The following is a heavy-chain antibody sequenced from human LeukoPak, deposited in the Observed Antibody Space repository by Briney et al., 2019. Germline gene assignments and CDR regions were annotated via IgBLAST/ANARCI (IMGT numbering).Heavy chain of an antibody. CDR3: ARGDPHSYGMDV. Sequence: GGSLRLSCAASGFTFSSYSMNWVRQAPGKGLEWVSSISSSSSYIYYADSVKGRFTISRDNAKNSLYLQMNSLRAEDTAVYYCARGDPHSYGMDVWAKGTTVTVP. CDR2: ISSSSSYI. CDR1: GFTFSSYS. V-gene: IGHV3-21*01. J-gene: IGHJ6*04.